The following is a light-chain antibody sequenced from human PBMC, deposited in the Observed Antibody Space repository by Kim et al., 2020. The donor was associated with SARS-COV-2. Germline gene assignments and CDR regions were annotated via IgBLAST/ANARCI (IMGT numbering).Light chain of an antibody. J-gene: IGKJ4*01. CDR2: AAS. Sequence: IQLTQSPSSLSASVGDRVTISCRASQGINIYLAWFQHKPGEAPKLLIYAASTLESGVPSRFSGSGSGTDFTLTISSLQPEDSATYFCQQLATYPLTFGGGTKLDIK. CDR1: QGINIY. V-gene: IGKV1-9*01. CDR3: QQLATYPLT.